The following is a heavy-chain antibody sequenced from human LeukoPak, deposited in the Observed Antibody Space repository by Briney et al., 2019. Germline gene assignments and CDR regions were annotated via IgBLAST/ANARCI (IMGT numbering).Heavy chain of an antibody. CDR3: ARERGQWLVRYYYGMDV. J-gene: IGHJ6*02. CDR1: GFTFSSYW. CDR2: IKQGGSEK. Sequence: GGSLRLSCAASGFTFSSYWMSWVRQAPGKGLEWVANIKQGGSEKYYVDSVKGRFTISRDNAKNSLYLQMNGLRAEDTAVYYCARERGQWLVRYYYGMDVWGQGTTVTVSS. D-gene: IGHD6-19*01. V-gene: IGHV3-7*03.